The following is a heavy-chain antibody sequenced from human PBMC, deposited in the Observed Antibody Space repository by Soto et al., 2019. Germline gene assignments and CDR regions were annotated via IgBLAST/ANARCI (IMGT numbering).Heavy chain of an antibody. Sequence: GESLKISCKCSGYSFTGYWIGWVRQMPGKGLEWMGIIYPGDSDTRYSPSFQGQVTISADKSISTAYLQWSSLKASDTAMYYCARGWGDGYNYGDAFDIWGQGTMVTVSS. CDR2: IYPGDSDT. D-gene: IGHD5-12*01. V-gene: IGHV5-51*01. J-gene: IGHJ3*02. CDR1: GYSFTGYW. CDR3: ARGWGDGYNYGDAFDI.